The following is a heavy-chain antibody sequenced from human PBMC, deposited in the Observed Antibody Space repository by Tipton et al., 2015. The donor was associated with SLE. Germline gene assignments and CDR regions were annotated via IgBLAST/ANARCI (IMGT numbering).Heavy chain of an antibody. CDR3: ARDHGLSSSFFDY. J-gene: IGHJ4*02. CDR1: GFTFSSYA. V-gene: IGHV3-7*03. Sequence: SLRLSCAASGFTFSSYAMHWVRQAPGKGLEWVANIKQDGSEKYYVDSVKGRFTISRDNAKNSLYLQMNSLRAEDTAVYYCARDHGLSSSFFDYWGQGTLVTVSS. D-gene: IGHD6-13*01. CDR2: IKQDGSEK.